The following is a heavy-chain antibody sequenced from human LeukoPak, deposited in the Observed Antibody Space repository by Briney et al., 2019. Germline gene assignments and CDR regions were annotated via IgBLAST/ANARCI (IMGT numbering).Heavy chain of an antibody. CDR2: IIPILGIA. CDR1: GGTFSSYA. V-gene: IGHV1-69*04. Sequence: VASVKVSCKASGGTFSSYAISWVRQAPGQGLEWMGRIIPILGIANYAQKFQGRVTITADKSTSTAYMELSSLRSEDTAVYYCARGGSGWYVHFDYWGQGTLVTVSS. CDR3: ARGGSGWYVHFDY. D-gene: IGHD6-19*01. J-gene: IGHJ4*02.